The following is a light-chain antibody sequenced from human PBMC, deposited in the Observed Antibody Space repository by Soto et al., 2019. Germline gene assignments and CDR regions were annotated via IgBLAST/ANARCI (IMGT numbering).Light chain of an antibody. J-gene: IGKJ4*01. V-gene: IGKV3-15*01. CDR1: QSVSFH. CDR2: GAF. CDR3: QQYKNWPPLT. Sequence: EIVMTQSPATLSVSPGETATLSCRASQSVSFHSAWYQQKPGQGPRLLIYGAFTRATGIPARFSGSGSGTDFTLTISSLQSEDFAVYYCQQYKNWPPLTFGGGTKLEIK.